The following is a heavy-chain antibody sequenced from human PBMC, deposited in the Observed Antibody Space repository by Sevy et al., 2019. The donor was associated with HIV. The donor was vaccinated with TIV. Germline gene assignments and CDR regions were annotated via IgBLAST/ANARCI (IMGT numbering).Heavy chain of an antibody. CDR2: ISGSGTTT. Sequence: GGSLRLSCAASGFTFSSYAMSWVRQAPGKGLQWVSVISGSGTTTYYADSVKGRLTISRDNSKNTMYLQMNSLRAEDTAVYYWARRPDFGVVIPTGVMDVWGQGTTVTVSS. D-gene: IGHD3-3*01. V-gene: IGHV3-23*01. J-gene: IGHJ6*02. CDR3: ARRPDFGVVIPTGVMDV. CDR1: GFTFSSYA.